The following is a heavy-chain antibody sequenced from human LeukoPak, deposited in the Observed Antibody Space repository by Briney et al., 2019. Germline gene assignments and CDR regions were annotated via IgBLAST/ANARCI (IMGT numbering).Heavy chain of an antibody. V-gene: IGHV5-51*01. D-gene: IGHD1-7*01. J-gene: IGHJ6*02. CDR2: IYPGDSHT. CDR3: ARRGGNYGSYSYYGMDV. CDR1: GYSFTSYW. Sequence: GESLRISCKGSGYSFTSYWIGWVRQMPGKGLEWMGIIYPGDSHTRYSPSFQGQVTISADKSMTTAYLQWSSLKDSDTAMYYCARRGGNYGSYSYYGMDVWGQGTTVTVSS.